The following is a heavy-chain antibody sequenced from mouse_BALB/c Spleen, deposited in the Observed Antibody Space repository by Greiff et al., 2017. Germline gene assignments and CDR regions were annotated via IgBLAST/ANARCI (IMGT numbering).Heavy chain of an antibody. CDR3: ARSTTVAPWFAY. CDR1: GFTFSSYA. CDR2: ISSGGST. D-gene: IGHD1-1*01. V-gene: IGHV5-6-5*01. Sequence: EVMLVESGGGLVKPGGSLKLSCAASGFTFSSYAMSWVRQTPEKRLEWVASISSGGSTYYPDSVKGRFTISRDNARNILYLQMSSLRSEDTAMYYCARSTTVAPWFAYWGQGTLVTVSA. J-gene: IGHJ3*01.